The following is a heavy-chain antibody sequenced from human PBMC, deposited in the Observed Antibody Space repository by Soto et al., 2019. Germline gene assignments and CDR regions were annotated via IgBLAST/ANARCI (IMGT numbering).Heavy chain of an antibody. Sequence: SETLSLTCTVSGGSISSYYWSWIRQPPGKGLEWIGYIYYSGSTNYNPSLKSRVTISVDTSKNQFSLKLSSVTAADTAVYYCARGVDIVEPFDYCGPGTLVTVSS. J-gene: IGHJ4*02. CDR2: IYYSGST. D-gene: IGHD5-12*01. CDR1: GGSISSYY. CDR3: ARGVDIVEPFDY. V-gene: IGHV4-59*01.